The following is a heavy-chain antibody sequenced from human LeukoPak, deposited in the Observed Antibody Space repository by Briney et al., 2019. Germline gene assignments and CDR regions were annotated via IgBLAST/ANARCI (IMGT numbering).Heavy chain of an antibody. D-gene: IGHD2-15*01. CDR2: ISAYNGNT. J-gene: IGHJ6*02. V-gene: IGHV1-18*01. Sequence: ASVKVSCKASGYTFTSYGISWVRQAPGQGREGMGWISAYNGNTNCAQKLQGRVTMATDTSTSTAYMELRSLRSDDTAVYCCAVAPPSFYYYYGMDVWGQGTTVTVSS. CDR3: AVAPPSFYYYYGMDV. CDR1: GYTFTSYG.